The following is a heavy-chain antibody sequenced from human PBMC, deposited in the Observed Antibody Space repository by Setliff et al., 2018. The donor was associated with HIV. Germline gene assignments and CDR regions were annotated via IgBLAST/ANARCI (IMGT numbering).Heavy chain of an antibody. V-gene: IGHV3-21*01. Sequence: PGGSLRLSCAASGFTFSSYSMNWVRQAPGKGLEWVSSISSSSSYIYYAGSVKGRFTISRDNAKNSLYLQMNSLRAEDTAVYYCARASIGVGAFDIWGQGTMVTVSS. CDR2: ISSSSSYI. J-gene: IGHJ3*02. CDR1: GFTFSSYS. D-gene: IGHD3-22*01. CDR3: ARASIGVGAFDI.